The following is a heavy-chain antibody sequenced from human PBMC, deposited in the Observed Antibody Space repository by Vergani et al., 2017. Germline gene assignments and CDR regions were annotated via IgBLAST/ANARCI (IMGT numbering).Heavy chain of an antibody. D-gene: IGHD2-15*01. V-gene: IGHV4-30-2*01. J-gene: IGHJ6*03. Sequence: QLQLQESGSGLVKPSQTLSLTCAVSGGSISSGGYSWSWIRQPPGNGLEWIGYIYHSGSTYYNPSLKSRVTISVDKSKNQFSLKLSSVTAADTAVYYCARLSTRLGYCSGGSCYSNYYYYMDVWGKGTTVTVSS. CDR3: ARLSTRLGYCSGGSCYSNYYYYMDV. CDR2: IYHSGST. CDR1: GGSISSGGYS.